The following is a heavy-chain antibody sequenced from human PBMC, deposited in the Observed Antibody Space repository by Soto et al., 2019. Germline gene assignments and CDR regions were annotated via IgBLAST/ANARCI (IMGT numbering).Heavy chain of an antibody. Sequence: SETLSLTSTVSGGSISSADFFWTWLRQPPGKGLEWLGYIYYIGTTYYNPSLKSRVTISIDTSTNQFSLRLTSVTAADTAVYFCASEPYLPMARNDSWGQGAQVTVSS. J-gene: IGHJ4*02. CDR3: ASEPYLPMARNDS. CDR1: GGSISSADFF. D-gene: IGHD3-10*01. CDR2: IYYIGTT. V-gene: IGHV4-30-4*01.